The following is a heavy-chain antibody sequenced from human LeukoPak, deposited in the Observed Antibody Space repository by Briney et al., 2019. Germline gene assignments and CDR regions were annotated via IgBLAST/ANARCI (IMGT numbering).Heavy chain of an antibody. D-gene: IGHD3-3*01. CDR2: MYDNGST. CDR1: GGSISSGGFS. J-gene: IGHJ4*02. V-gene: IGHV4-61*08. Sequence: SETLSLTCGVSGGSISSGGFSWSWIRQPPGKGLEWIGYMYDNGSTNYNSSLKSRVTISGDTSKNQFSLKLSSVTAADTAVYFCARSFDFWSGYLEYWGQGTLVTVSS. CDR3: ARSFDFWSGYLEY.